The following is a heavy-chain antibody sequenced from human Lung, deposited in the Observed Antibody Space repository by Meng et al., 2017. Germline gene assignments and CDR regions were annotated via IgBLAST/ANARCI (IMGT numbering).Heavy chain of an antibody. V-gene: IGHV4-34*01. J-gene: IGHJ4*02. Sequence: HVNLQQWGAGLLKPSEPQSLSCVVSDGSFSDYYWSWIRQPPGKGLEWFGEINHSGSTNYTPSLESRATISVDTSQNNLSLKLSSVTAADSAVYYCARGPTTMAHDFDYWGQGTLVTVSS. D-gene: IGHD4-11*01. CDR1: DGSFSDYY. CDR3: ARGPTTMAHDFDY. CDR2: INHSGST.